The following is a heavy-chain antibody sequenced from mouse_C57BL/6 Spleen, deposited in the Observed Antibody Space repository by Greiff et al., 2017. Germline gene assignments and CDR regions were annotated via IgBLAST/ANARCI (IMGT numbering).Heavy chain of an antibody. J-gene: IGHJ3*01. D-gene: IGHD2-4*01. V-gene: IGHV1-26*01. CDR1: GYTFTDYY. CDR3: ATGDYGEFAD. Sequence: EVQLQQSGPELVKPGASVKISCKASGYTFTDYYMNWVKQSHGKSLEWIGDINPNNGGTSYNQKFKGKATLTVDKSSSTAYMELRSLTSEDSAVYYCATGDYGEFADWGQGTLVTVSA. CDR2: INPNNGGT.